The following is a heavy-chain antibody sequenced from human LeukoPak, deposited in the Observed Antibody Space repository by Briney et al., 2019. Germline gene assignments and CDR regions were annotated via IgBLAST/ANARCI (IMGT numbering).Heavy chain of an antibody. CDR2: IHYSGST. CDR1: GGSISSSIYY. Sequence: SETLSLTCTVSGGSISSSIYYWGWVRQPPGKGLEWIGSIHYSGSTYYNSSLKSRVTISVDTSQNQFSLKLSSVTAADTAVYYCARLQSYCGGDCSFGAFDIWGQGTMVTVSS. CDR3: ARLQSYCGGDCSFGAFDI. J-gene: IGHJ3*02. D-gene: IGHD2-21*02. V-gene: IGHV4-39*07.